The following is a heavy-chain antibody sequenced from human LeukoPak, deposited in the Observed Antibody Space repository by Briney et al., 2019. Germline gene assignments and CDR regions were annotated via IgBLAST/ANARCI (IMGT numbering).Heavy chain of an antibody. CDR1: GFTFSIYA. CDR3: AKDVGYCSTTSCYYFDY. V-gene: IGHV3-23*01. CDR2: ISGSGGST. Sequence: GGSLRLSCAASGFTFSIYAMSWVRQAPGKGLEWVSAISGSGGSTYYADSVKGRVTISSDNSKNTVYLQMNSLRAEDTAVYYCAKDVGYCSTTSCYYFDYWGQGTLVTVSS. J-gene: IGHJ4*02. D-gene: IGHD2-2*01.